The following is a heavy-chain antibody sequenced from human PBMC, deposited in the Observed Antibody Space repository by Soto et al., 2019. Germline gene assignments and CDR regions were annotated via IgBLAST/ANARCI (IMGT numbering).Heavy chain of an antibody. Sequence: PSETLSLTCTVSGGSISSGGYYWSWIRQHPGKGLEWIGYIYYSGSTYYNPSLKSRVTISVDTSKNQFSLKLSSVTAADTAVYYCAREGPMVRGVIISLHSSYYGMDVWGQGTTVTVSS. CDR1: GGSISSGGYY. J-gene: IGHJ6*02. D-gene: IGHD3-10*01. CDR3: AREGPMVRGVIISLHSSYYGMDV. V-gene: IGHV4-31*03. CDR2: IYYSGST.